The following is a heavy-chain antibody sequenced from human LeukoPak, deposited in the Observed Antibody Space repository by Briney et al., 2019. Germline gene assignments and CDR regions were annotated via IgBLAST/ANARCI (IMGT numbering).Heavy chain of an antibody. Sequence: SETLSLTCAVYGGSFSGYYWSWIRQPPGKGLEWSGEINHSGSTNYNPSLKSRVTISVDTSKNQFSLKLSSVTAADTAVYYCARGYPYYGDRLPFDYWGQGTLVTVSS. D-gene: IGHD4-17*01. V-gene: IGHV4-34*01. CDR2: INHSGST. J-gene: IGHJ4*02. CDR3: ARGYPYYGDRLPFDY. CDR1: GGSFSGYY.